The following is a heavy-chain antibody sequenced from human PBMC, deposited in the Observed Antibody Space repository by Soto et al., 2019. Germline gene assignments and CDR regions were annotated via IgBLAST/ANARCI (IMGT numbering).Heavy chain of an antibody. CDR3: CVVKRRDQYSTSGYWFDP. J-gene: IGHJ5*02. CDR2: IKSKADGETK. CDR1: GFTFSHAW. D-gene: IGHD2-15*01. Sequence: PGGSLRLSCAASGFTFSHAWMSWVRQAPGKGLEWVGRIKSKADGETKDYGAPVRGRFTISRDDSKDTLYLQMNSLRIEDTAVYYCCVVKRRDQYSTSGYWFDPWGPGTLVTSPQ. V-gene: IGHV3-15*01.